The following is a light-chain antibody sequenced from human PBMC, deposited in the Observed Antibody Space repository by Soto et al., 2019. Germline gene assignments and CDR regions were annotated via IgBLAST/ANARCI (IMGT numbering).Light chain of an antibody. CDR1: LSDVGGQNS. CDR2: DVT. CDR3: CSYAGSSTVV. Sequence: QSALTQPPSASGSPGQSVTISCTGTLSDVGGQNSVSWYRQDPGKAPQLIVYDVTQRPSGVPDRFSGSRSGSTASLTVSGLQAEDEANYYCCSYAGSSTVVFGGGTKLTVL. V-gene: IGLV2-8*01. J-gene: IGLJ2*01.